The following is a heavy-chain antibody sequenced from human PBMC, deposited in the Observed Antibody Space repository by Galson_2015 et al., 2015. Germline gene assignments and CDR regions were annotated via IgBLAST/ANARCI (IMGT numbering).Heavy chain of an antibody. CDR2: IFYSGDT. D-gene: IGHD3-16*01. J-gene: IGHJ4*02. V-gene: IGHV4-31*03. Sequence: TLSLTCTVSGGSITSANYYWGWIRQHPGKGLEWLGYIFYSGDTYYNPSLKSRLMISVDTSKNQISLSLSSVTAADTALYYCARVDMLHGLRLDYWGQGTLVTVSS. CDR3: ARVDMLHGLRLDY. CDR1: GGSITSANYY.